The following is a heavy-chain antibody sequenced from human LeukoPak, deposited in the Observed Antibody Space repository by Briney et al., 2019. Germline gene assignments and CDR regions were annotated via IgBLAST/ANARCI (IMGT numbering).Heavy chain of an antibody. Sequence: ASVKVSCKASGYTFTGYYMHWVRQAPGQGLEWVGWINPNSGGTNYAQKFQGRVTMTRDTSISTAYMELSRLRSDDTAVYYCARGGGGYCSGGSCPAYYFDYWGQGTLVTVSS. V-gene: IGHV1-2*02. CDR2: INPNSGGT. D-gene: IGHD2-15*01. CDR1: GYTFTGYY. J-gene: IGHJ4*02. CDR3: ARGGGGYCSGGSCPAYYFDY.